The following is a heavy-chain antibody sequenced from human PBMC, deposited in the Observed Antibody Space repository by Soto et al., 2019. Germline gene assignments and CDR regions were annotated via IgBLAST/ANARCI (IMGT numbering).Heavy chain of an antibody. J-gene: IGHJ4*02. CDR2: VYHSGTT. CDR3: ARDQKDYVWGSYDY. Sequence: LSLTCFVSGYSISSGHYWGWIRQPPGKGLEWIGNVYHSGTTYYNPSLKSRVTISVDTSKNQFSLKLNSATAADTAVYYCARDQKDYVWGSYDYWGQGTLVTVSS. V-gene: IGHV4-38-2*02. CDR1: GYSISSGHY. D-gene: IGHD3-16*01.